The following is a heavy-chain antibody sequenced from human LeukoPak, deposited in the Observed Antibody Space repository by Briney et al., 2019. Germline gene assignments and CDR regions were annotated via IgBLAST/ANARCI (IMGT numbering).Heavy chain of an antibody. V-gene: IGHV4-39*01. CDR1: GGSISSRSYY. CDR3: ASFYCSGGSCYQYYYYYYMDV. J-gene: IGHJ6*03. CDR2: IYYSGST. D-gene: IGHD2-15*01. Sequence: SETLSLTCTVSGGSISSRSYYWGWIRQPPGKGLEWIGIIYYSGSTYSNPSLRSRVTISVDTSKNQFSLKLSSVTAADTAVYYCASFYCSGGSCYQYYYYYYMDVWGKGTTVTISS.